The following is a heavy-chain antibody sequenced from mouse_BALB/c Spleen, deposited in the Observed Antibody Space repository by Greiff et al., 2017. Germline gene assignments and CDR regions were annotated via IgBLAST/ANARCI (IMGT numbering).Heavy chain of an antibody. CDR1: GYTFTSYW. CDR2: IYPGSGST. D-gene: IGHD2-10*02. V-gene: IGHV1S22*01. Sequence: LQQPGSELVRPGASVKLSCKASGYTFTSYWMHWVKQRPGQGLEWIGNIYPGSGSTNYDEKFKSKATLTVDTSSSTAYMQLSSLTSEDSAVYYCTREGYGNYVRFDYWGQGTTLTVSS. CDR3: TREGYGNYVRFDY. J-gene: IGHJ2*01.